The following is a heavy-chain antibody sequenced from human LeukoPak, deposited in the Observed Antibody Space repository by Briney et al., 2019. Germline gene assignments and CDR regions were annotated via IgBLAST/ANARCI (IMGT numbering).Heavy chain of an antibody. D-gene: IGHD2-15*01. Sequence: SVKVSCKASGGTFSSYAISWVRQAPGQGLEWMGGIIPIFGTANYAQKFQGRVTITADESTSTAYMELSSLRSEDTAVYYCARASGLSEVAATPIRADWYFDLWGRGTLVPVSS. J-gene: IGHJ2*01. V-gene: IGHV1-69*01. CDR1: GGTFSSYA. CDR2: IIPIFGTA. CDR3: ARASGLSEVAATPIRADWYFDL.